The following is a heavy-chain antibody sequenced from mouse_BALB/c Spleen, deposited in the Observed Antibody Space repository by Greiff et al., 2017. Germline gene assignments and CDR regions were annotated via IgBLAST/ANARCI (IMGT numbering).Heavy chain of an antibody. CDR2: INSNGGST. Sequence: EVQLVESGGGLVQPGGSLKLSCAASGFTFSSYGMSWVRQTPDKRLELVATINSNGGSTYYPDSVKGRFTISRDNAKNTLYLQMSSLKSEDTAMYYCASELLRGFAYWGQGTLVTVSA. CDR1: GFTFSSYG. J-gene: IGHJ3*01. D-gene: IGHD1-1*01. V-gene: IGHV5-6-3*01. CDR3: ASELLRGFAY.